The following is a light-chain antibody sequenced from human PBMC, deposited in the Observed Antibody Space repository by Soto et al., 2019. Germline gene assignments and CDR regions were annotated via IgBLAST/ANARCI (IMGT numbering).Light chain of an antibody. CDR1: QSFTSNF. CDR3: QQYGWSLT. J-gene: IGKJ4*01. V-gene: IGKV3-20*01. Sequence: EIVLTQSPGSLSLSPGERATLSCRASQSFTSNFLAWYQQKPGQAPRLLIYGASSRATGIPDRFSGSGSGTDFTLTISRLEPEDFAVYYCQQYGWSLTFGGGTKVEIK. CDR2: GAS.